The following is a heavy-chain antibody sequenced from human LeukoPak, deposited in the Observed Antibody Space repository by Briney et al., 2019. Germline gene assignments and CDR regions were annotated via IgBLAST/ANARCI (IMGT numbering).Heavy chain of an antibody. D-gene: IGHD2-15*01. J-gene: IGHJ5*02. CDR2: ISYDVSNK. V-gene: IGHV3-30-3*01. CDR1: GFTFSSYA. CDR3: ARDGGYCSGGSCYYWFDP. Sequence: GGSLRLSCAASGFTFSSYAMHWVRQAPGKGLEWVAVISYDVSNKYYADSVKGRFTISRDNSKNTLYLQMNSLRAEDTAVYYCARDGGYCSGGSCYYWFDPWGQGTLVTVSS.